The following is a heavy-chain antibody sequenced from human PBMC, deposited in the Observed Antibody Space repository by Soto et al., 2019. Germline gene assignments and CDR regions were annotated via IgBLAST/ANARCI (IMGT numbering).Heavy chain of an antibody. V-gene: IGHV3-21*01. Sequence: GGSLRLSCAASGFTFSSYSMNWVRQAPGKGLEWVSSISGSSSYIYYADSVKGRFTISRDNAKNSLYLQMNSLRAEDTAVYYCARDHPIQTGRYYFDYWGQGTLVTVSS. CDR2: ISGSSSYI. J-gene: IGHJ4*02. CDR3: ARDHPIQTGRYYFDY. D-gene: IGHD1-1*01. CDR1: GFTFSSYS.